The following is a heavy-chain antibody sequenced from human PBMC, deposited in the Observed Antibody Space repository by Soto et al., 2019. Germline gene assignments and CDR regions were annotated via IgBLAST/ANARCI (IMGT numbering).Heavy chain of an antibody. CDR2: ISAYNGNT. J-gene: IGHJ4*02. D-gene: IGHD2-15*01. Sequence: QVQLVQSGAEVKKPGASVKVSCKASGYTFTSYGISWVRQAPGQGLEWMGWISAYNGNTNYAQKLQGRVTMTTDTSTSTAYMELRSLRSDDTAVYYCARDLGGYCSGGSCYSNIFDYWGQGTLVTVSS. CDR3: ARDLGGYCSGGSCYSNIFDY. V-gene: IGHV1-18*04. CDR1: GYTFTSYG.